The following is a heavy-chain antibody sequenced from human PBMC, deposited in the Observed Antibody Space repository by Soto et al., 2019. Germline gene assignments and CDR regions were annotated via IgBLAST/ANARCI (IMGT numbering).Heavy chain of an antibody. CDR1: GYTFTHYY. V-gene: IGHV1-46*04. D-gene: IGHD5-18*01. J-gene: IGHJ4*02. Sequence: QVQLVQSGAEVKKPGASVKVSCKASGYTFTHYYMHWVRQAPGQGLEWMGIIRPDGGSTTYAPRLRASFTMARDTSTSSVCMELASLRSEDSSVYDCATSVNSAMAFDYWGQGTLVTVSS. CDR2: IRPDGGST. CDR3: ATSVNSAMAFDY.